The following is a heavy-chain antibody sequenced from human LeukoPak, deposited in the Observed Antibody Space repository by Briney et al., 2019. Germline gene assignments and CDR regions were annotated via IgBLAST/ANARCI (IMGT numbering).Heavy chain of an antibody. V-gene: IGHV1-2*02. CDR3: ARGSRFGEPFDY. CDR2: INPNSGGT. J-gene: IGHJ4*02. Sequence: ASVKVSCKASGYTFTGYYMHWVRQAPGQGLEWMGWINPNSGGTNYAQKFQGRVTMTTDTSTSTAYMELRSLRSDDTAVYYCARGSRFGEPFDYWGQGTLVTVSS. CDR1: GYTFTGYY. D-gene: IGHD3-10*02.